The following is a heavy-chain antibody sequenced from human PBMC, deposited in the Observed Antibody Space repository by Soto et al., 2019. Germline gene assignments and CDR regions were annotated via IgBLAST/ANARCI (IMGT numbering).Heavy chain of an antibody. Sequence: GESLKISCKGSGYSFAGYWITWERQKPGKGLEWMGRIDPSDSQTYYSPSFRGHVTTSVTKSITTVFLQWSSLRASDTAMYYCARQIYDSDTGPNFQYYFDSWGQGTPVTVSS. CDR2: IDPSDSQT. CDR3: ARQIYDSDTGPNFQYYFDS. D-gene: IGHD3-22*01. V-gene: IGHV5-10-1*01. CDR1: GYSFAGYW. J-gene: IGHJ4*02.